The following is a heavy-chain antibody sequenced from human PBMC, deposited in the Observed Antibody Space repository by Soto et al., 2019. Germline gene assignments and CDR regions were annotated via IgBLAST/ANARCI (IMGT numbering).Heavy chain of an antibody. CDR2: IYYSGST. CDR3: ARQQLVPPYYFDY. CDR1: GGSVSSAGYY. Sequence: SETLSLTCTVSGGSVSSAGYYWSWIRQPPGKGLEWIGYIYYSGSTNYNPSLKSRVTISVDTSKNQFSLKLSSVTAADTSVYYCARQQLVPPYYFDYWGQGTLVTAPQ. D-gene: IGHD6-13*01. J-gene: IGHJ4*02. V-gene: IGHV4-61*08.